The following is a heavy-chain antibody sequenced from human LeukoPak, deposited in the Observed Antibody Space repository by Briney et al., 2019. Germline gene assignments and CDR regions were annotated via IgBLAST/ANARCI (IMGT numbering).Heavy chain of an antibody. CDR2: IKQVGSKK. CDR3: TRVGYIDEGIDY. D-gene: IGHD5-24*01. CDR1: GFPFSSYW. Sequence: GGSLRLSCVASGFPFSSYWMTWVRQAPGKGLEWVANIKQVGSKKSYVDSVKGRFTISRDNAKNSLYLKMNSLRAEDTAIYYCTRVGYIDEGIDYWGQGTLVTVSS. V-gene: IGHV3-7*04. J-gene: IGHJ4*02.